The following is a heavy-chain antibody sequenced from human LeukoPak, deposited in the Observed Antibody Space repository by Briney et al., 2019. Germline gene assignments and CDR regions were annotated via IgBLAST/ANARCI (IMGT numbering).Heavy chain of an antibody. Sequence: GGSLRLSCAASGLTFSSYGMHWVRQAPGKGLVWVSRINSDGSSTSYADSVKGRFTISRDNAKNTLYLQMNSLRAEDTAVYYCAKASSGWSPFDYWGQGTLVTVSS. CDR2: INSDGSST. V-gene: IGHV3-74*01. J-gene: IGHJ4*02. CDR3: AKASSGWSPFDY. D-gene: IGHD6-19*01. CDR1: GLTFSSYG.